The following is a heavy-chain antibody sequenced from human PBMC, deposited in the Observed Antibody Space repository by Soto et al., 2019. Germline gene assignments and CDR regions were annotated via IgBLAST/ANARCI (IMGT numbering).Heavy chain of an antibody. J-gene: IGHJ4*02. V-gene: IGHV1-2*02. CDR2: INPNSGGT. D-gene: IGHD2-2*01. CDR3: ARDYCSSTSCSGNVPDY. CDR1: GYTFTGYY. Sequence: GASVKVSCKASGYTFTGYYMHWVRQAPGQGLEWMGWINPNSGGTNYAQKFQGRVTMTRDTSISTAYMELSRLRSDDTAVYYCARDYCSSTSCSGNVPDYWGQGTLVTVSS.